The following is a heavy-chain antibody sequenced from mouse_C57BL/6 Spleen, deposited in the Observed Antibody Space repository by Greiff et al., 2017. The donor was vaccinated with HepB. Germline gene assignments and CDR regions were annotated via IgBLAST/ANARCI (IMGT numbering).Heavy chain of an antibody. Sequence: EVKVVESGAGLVKPGGSLKLSCAASGFTFSSYAMSWVRQTPEKRLEWVAYISSGGDYIYYADTVKGRFTISRDNARNTLYLQMSSLKSEDTAMYYCTRDRDSNYDAMDYWGQGTSVTVSS. CDR3: TRDRDSNYDAMDY. CDR1: GFTFSSYA. CDR2: ISSGGDYI. V-gene: IGHV5-9-1*02. D-gene: IGHD2-5*01. J-gene: IGHJ4*01.